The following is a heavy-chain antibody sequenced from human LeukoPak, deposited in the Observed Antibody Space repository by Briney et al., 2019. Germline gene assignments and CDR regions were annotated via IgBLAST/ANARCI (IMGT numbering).Heavy chain of an antibody. Sequence: SETLSLTCAVYGGSFSGYYWSWIRQPPGKGLEWIGEINHSGSTNYNPSLKSRVTISVDTSKNQFSLKLSSVTAADTAVYYCARRRRGDGYGKHGGYYFDYWGQGTLVTVSS. CDR3: ARRRRGDGYGKHGGYYFDY. CDR2: INHSGST. D-gene: IGHD2-21*02. CDR1: GGSFSGYY. J-gene: IGHJ4*02. V-gene: IGHV4-34*01.